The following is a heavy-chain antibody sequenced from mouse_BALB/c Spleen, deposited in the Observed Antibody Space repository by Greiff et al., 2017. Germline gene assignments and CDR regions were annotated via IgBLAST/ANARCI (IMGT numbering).Heavy chain of an antibody. CDR3: TRSPIHYYGYVFDY. CDR1: GYTFTSYW. J-gene: IGHJ2*01. Sequence: VQLKQSGTVLARPGASVKMSCKASGYTFTSYWMHWVKQRPGQGLEWIGAIYPGNSDTSYNQKFKGKAKLTAVTSTSTAYMELSSLTNEDSAVYYCTRSPIHYYGYVFDYWGQGTTLTVSS. V-gene: IGHV1-5*01. CDR2: IYPGNSDT. D-gene: IGHD1-2*01.